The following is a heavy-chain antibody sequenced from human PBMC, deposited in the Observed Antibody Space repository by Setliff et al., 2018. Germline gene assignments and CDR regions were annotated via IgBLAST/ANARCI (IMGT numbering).Heavy chain of an antibody. Sequence: GGSLRLSCVASGFIFSSYGMHWVRQAPGKGLEWVAYIQYDGRNKYYADSVKGRFTISRDNSKNTLYLQMNSLRAEDTAVYYCARERYFDYWGQGTLVTVSS. CDR3: ARERYFDY. V-gene: IGHV3-30*02. CDR2: IQYDGRNK. J-gene: IGHJ4*02. CDR1: GFIFSSYG.